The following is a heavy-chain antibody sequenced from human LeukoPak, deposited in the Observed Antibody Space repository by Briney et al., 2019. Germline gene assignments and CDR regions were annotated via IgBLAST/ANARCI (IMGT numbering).Heavy chain of an antibody. CDR3: ATNDYGDEYYFDY. J-gene: IGHJ4*02. Sequence: SETLSLTCAVYGGSFSGYHWSWIRQPPGKGLEWIGEINHSGSTNYNPSLKSRVTISVDTSKNQFSLKLSSVTAADTAVYYCATNDYGDEYYFDYWGQGTLVTVSS. D-gene: IGHD4-17*01. V-gene: IGHV4-34*01. CDR1: GGSFSGYH. CDR2: INHSGST.